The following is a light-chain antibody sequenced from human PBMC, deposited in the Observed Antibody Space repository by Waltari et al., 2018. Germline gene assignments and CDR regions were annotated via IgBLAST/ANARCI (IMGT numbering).Light chain of an antibody. CDR1: QSLTRD. CDR2: GTS. J-gene: IGKJ1*01. Sequence: EIVLTQSPGTLSLSPGERATLFCRAIQSLTRDLAWYQQKPGQDPTLLIYGTSSRATGNPDRFSGSGSGTDFSLTNSNLGPEDVAVYYCQHYVRLPATFGQGTKVEI. CDR3: QHYVRLPAT. V-gene: IGKV3-20*01.